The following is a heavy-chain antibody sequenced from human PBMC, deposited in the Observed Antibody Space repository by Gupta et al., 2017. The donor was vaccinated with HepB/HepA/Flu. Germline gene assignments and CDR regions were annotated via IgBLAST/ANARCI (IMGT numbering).Heavy chain of an antibody. CDR2: ITSDYDSI. CDR3: ARDANRNGPTVTFDL. CDR1: GFTLSSYS. V-gene: IGHV3-21*06. Sequence: EVQLVESGGGLVKPGGSLRLSCAASGFTLSSYSMNWVRQAPGKGLEFVSSITSDYDSIYYADPGKGRFTTSRDNAKNVLYLHMDSLRNEDKAVYYCARDANRNGPTVTFDLWGQGTIVTVSS. D-gene: IGHD5-24*01. J-gene: IGHJ3*01.